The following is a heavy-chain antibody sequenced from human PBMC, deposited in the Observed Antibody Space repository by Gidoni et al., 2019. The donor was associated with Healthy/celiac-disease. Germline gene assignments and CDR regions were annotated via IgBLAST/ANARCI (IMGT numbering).Heavy chain of an antibody. V-gene: IGHV4-34*02. D-gene: IGHD1-26*01. CDR1: GGSFSGYY. Sequence: QVQLQQWGAGLLKPSETLSLTCAVYGGSFSGYYWSWIRQPPGKGLEWIGEINHSGSTNYNPSLKSRVTISVDTSKNQFSLKLSSVTAADTAVYYCANLHGYIVGAWAYWGQGTLVTVSS. J-gene: IGHJ4*02. CDR2: INHSGST. CDR3: ANLHGYIVGAWAY.